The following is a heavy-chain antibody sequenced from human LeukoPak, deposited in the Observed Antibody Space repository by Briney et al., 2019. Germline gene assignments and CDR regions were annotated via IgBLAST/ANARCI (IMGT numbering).Heavy chain of an antibody. Sequence: GGSLRLSYAASGFTFSSYAMSWVRQAPGKGLEWVSAISGSGGSTYYADSVKGRFTISRDNSKNTLYLQMNSLRAEDTAVYYCAKVYFAVTHGDDAFDIWGQGTMVTVSS. CDR1: GFTFSSYA. CDR3: AKVYFAVTHGDDAFDI. J-gene: IGHJ3*02. CDR2: ISGSGGST. D-gene: IGHD3-9*01. V-gene: IGHV3-23*01.